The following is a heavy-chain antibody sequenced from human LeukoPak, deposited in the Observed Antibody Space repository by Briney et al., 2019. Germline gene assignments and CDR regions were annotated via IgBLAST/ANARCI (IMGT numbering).Heavy chain of an antibody. CDR1: GFTFSRYG. J-gene: IGHJ4*02. CDR3: AKGEGFGELLYYDY. V-gene: IGHV3-30*18. Sequence: GGSLRLSCAASGFTFSRYGMHWVRQAPGKGLEWVAVILYDGSNKYYADSVKGRFTISRDNSKNTLYLQMNSLRAEDTAVYYCAKGEGFGELLYYDYWGQGTLVTVSS. CDR2: ILYDGSNK. D-gene: IGHD3-10*01.